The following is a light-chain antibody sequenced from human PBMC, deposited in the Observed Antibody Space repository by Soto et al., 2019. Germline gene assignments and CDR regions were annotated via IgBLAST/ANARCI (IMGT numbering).Light chain of an antibody. CDR2: EVT. Sequence: QSVPTQPASVSGSPGQSITISCTGTNSDVGAFNYVSLYQQHPGKAPKLLIYEVTNRPSGVSNRFSGSKSGNTASLTISGLQAEDEADYYCSSFTRSSTLVFGGGTKLTV. CDR3: SSFTRSSTLV. J-gene: IGLJ2*01. CDR1: NSDVGAFNY. V-gene: IGLV2-14*01.